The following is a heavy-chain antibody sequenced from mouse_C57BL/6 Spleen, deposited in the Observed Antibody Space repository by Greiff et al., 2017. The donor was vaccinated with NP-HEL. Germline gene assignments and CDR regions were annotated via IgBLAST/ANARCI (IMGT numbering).Heavy chain of an antibody. D-gene: IGHD2-4*01. Sequence: EVQLQQSGPELVKPGASVKISCKASGYSFTGYYMHWVKQSSEKSLEWIGEINPSTGGTSYNQKFKGKATLTVDKSSSTAYMQLKSLTSEDSAVYYCARSLIYYDYEGRSFAYWGQGTLVTVSA. CDR2: INPSTGGT. V-gene: IGHV1-43*01. CDR3: ARSLIYYDYEGRSFAY. J-gene: IGHJ3*01. CDR1: GYSFTGYY.